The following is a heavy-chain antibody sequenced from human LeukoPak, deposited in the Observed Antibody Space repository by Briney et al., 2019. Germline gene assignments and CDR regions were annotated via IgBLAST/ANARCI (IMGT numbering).Heavy chain of an antibody. V-gene: IGHV3-21*01. CDR2: MSGSGGST. D-gene: IGHD1-1*01. CDR3: ARCTTGRTFGSLREIKRSREIDY. CDR1: GFTFSSYG. Sequence: GGSLRLSCAASGFTFSSYGMSWVRQAPGKGLEWISAMSGSGGSTYYADSVKGRFTISRDNAKNSLYLQMNSLRVEDTAVYYCARCTTGRTFGSLREIKRSREIDYWGQGTLVTVSS. J-gene: IGHJ4*02.